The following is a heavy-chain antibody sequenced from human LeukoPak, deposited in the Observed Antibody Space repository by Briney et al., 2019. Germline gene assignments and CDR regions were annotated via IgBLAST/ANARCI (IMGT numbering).Heavy chain of an antibody. CDR3: ARYSSSYNWYFDL. CDR2: ISGSGGST. J-gene: IGHJ2*01. Sequence: GGSLRLSCAASGFTFSSYAMSWVRQAPGKGLEWVSAISGSGGSTYCADSVKGRFTISRDNAKNSLYLQMNSLRAEDTAVYYCARYSSSYNWYFDLWGRGTLVTVSS. CDR1: GFTFSSYA. D-gene: IGHD6-13*01. V-gene: IGHV3-23*01.